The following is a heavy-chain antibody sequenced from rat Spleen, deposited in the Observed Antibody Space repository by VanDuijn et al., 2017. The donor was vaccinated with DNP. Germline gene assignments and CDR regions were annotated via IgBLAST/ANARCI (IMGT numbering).Heavy chain of an antibody. CDR1: GFTFSDYA. CDR3: ARHGTIAAISYWYFDF. V-gene: IGHV5-7*01. J-gene: IGHJ1*01. Sequence: EVQLVESGGGLVQPGRSLKLSCAASGFTFSDYAIAWVRQAPKKGLEWVATITYDGCKTYYRDSVKGRFTISRDNAKSTLYLQMDSLRSEETATYYCARHGTIAAISYWYFDFWGPGTMVTVSS. CDR2: ITYDGCKT. D-gene: IGHD1-2*01.